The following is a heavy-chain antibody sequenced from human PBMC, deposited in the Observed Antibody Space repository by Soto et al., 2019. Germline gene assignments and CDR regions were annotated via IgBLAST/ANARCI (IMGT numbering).Heavy chain of an antibody. CDR1: GASVSSGNYY. J-gene: IGHJ5*02. V-gene: IGHV4-61*01. CDR2: VYYNGRT. Sequence: PSETLSLTCTVSGASVSSGNYYWSWIRQPPGKGLEWIGSVYYNGRTNYNPSLKSPVTIPTDTSKNQCSMTLTSVTAADTAMYYCSRHGVVVVARNFDPSGQGTQVTVSS. CDR3: SRHGVVVVARNFDP. D-gene: IGHD2-21*01.